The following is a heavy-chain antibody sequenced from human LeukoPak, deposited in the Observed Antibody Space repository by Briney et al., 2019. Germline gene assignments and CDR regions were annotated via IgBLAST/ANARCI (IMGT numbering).Heavy chain of an antibody. CDR2: IDWDDDK. D-gene: IGHD1-26*01. Sequence: SGPALVKPTQTLTLTCTFSGSSLSTGGMRVNWIRQPPGKALEWLARIDWDDDKFYSTSLKTRLTISKDTSKNQVVLTMTNMDPVDTATYYCARTSPETYSGSSPFDYWGQGTLVTVSS. CDR3: ARTSPETYSGSSPFDY. CDR1: GSSLSTGGMR. J-gene: IGHJ4*02. V-gene: IGHV2-70*04.